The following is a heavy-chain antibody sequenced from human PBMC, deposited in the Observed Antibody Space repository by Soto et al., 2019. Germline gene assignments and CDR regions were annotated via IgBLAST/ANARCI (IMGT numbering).Heavy chain of an antibody. CDR1: GGTFSSYA. Sequence: QVQLVQPGAEVKKPGSSVKVSCKASGGTFSSYAISWVRQAPGQGLEWMGGIIPIFGTANYAQKFQGRVTITADESTSTAYMELSSLRSEDTAVYYCAGLAGAYCSSTSCYTFDYWGQGTLVTVSS. D-gene: IGHD2-2*01. CDR2: IIPIFGTA. CDR3: AGLAGAYCSSTSCYTFDY. V-gene: IGHV1-69*01. J-gene: IGHJ4*02.